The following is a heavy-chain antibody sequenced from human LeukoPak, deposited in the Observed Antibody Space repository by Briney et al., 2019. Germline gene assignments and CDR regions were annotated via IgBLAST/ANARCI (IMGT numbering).Heavy chain of an antibody. CDR3: ARAEIVGTTTFNY. CDR2: INPNSGGT. CDR1: GYTFTGYY. J-gene: IGHJ4*02. V-gene: IGHV1-2*02. D-gene: IGHD1-26*01. Sequence: SVKVSCKASGYTFTGYYMHWVRQAPGQGLEWMGWINPNSGGTNYAQKFQGRVTMTRDTSISTAYMELSRLRSDDTAVYYCARAEIVGTTTFNYWGQGTLLTVSS.